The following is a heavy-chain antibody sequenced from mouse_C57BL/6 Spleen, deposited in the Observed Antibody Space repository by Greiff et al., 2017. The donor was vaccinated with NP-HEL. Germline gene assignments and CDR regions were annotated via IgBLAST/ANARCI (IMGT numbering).Heavy chain of an antibody. V-gene: IGHV5-17*01. CDR2: ISSGSSTI. J-gene: IGHJ2*01. D-gene: IGHD3-2*02. CDR1: GFTFSDYG. CDR3: ARPTAQATSVDY. Sequence: EVKLMESGGGLVKPGGSLKLSCAASGFTFSDYGMHWVRQAPEKGLEWVAYISSGSSTIYYADTVKGRFTISRDNAKNTLFLQMTSLRSEDTAMYYCARPTAQATSVDYWGQGTTLTVSS.